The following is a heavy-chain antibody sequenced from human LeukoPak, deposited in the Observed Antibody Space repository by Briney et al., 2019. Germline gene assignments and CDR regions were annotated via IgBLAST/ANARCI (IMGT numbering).Heavy chain of an antibody. D-gene: IGHD4-11*01. V-gene: IGHV3-7*01. Sequence: PGGSLRLSCAASGFSFGDFWINWVRQAPGKGLEWVANVKEDGSERNYVDSVKGRFIISSDKSKNSVYLQMKGLRADDTAVYYCLRGHYSPYRSQGTLVSVSS. J-gene: IGHJ4*02. CDR2: VKEDGSER. CDR3: LRGHYSPY. CDR1: GFSFGDFW.